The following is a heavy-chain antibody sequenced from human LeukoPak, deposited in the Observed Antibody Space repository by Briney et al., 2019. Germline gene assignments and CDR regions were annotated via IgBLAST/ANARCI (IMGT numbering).Heavy chain of an antibody. J-gene: IGHJ4*02. D-gene: IGHD2-15*01. Sequence: SVKVSCKASGFTFTSSAMQWVRQARGQRLEWIGWIDVGSGNTNYAQKFQERVTITRDMSTSTAYMELSSLRSEDTAVYYCAAGWVCSGGSCYYYFDYWGQGTLVTVSS. V-gene: IGHV1-58*02. CDR1: GFTFTSSA. CDR3: AAGWVCSGGSCYYYFDY. CDR2: IDVGSGNT.